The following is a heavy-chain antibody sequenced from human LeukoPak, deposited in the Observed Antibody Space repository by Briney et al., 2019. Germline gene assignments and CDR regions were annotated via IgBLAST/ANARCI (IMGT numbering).Heavy chain of an antibody. CDR3: ARVVRFLGLYYYYYMDV. Sequence: SETLSLTCTVSGGSISSYYWSWIRQPAGKGLEWIGRIYTSGSTNYNPSLKSRVTMSVDTSKNQFSLKLSSVTAADTAVYYCARVVRFLGLYYYYYMDVWGKGTTVTVSS. V-gene: IGHV4-4*07. CDR2: IYTSGST. D-gene: IGHD3-3*01. J-gene: IGHJ6*03. CDR1: GGSISSYY.